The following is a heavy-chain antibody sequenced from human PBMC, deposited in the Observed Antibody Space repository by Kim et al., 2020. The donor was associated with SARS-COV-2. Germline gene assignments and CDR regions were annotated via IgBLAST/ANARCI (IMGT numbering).Heavy chain of an antibody. CDR2: ISSSSSYI. CDR3: ARAPGRSGSRGDY. V-gene: IGHV3-21*01. J-gene: IGHJ4*02. Sequence: GGSLRLSCAASGFTFSSYSMNWVRQAPGKGLEWVSSISSSSSYIYYADSVKGRFTISRDNAKNSLYLQMNSLRAEDTAVYYCARAPGRSGSRGDYWGQGTLVTVSS. D-gene: IGHD3-22*01. CDR1: GFTFSSYS.